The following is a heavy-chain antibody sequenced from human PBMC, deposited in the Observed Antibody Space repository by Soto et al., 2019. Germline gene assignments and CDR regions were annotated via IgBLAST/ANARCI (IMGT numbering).Heavy chain of an antibody. CDR1: GFTFDDYA. V-gene: IGHV3-9*01. D-gene: IGHD3-16*01. Sequence: EVQLVQSGGGLVQPGESLRLSCVTSGFTFDDYAMHWVRQRPGKGLEWVSGISWNSGSLVYADSVKGRFTISRENAKNPLYRKMDSLTFEAPALYYWARVWGGRPFDFWGQGTLVPVSP. CDR2: ISWNSGSL. J-gene: IGHJ4*02. CDR3: ARVWGGRPFDF.